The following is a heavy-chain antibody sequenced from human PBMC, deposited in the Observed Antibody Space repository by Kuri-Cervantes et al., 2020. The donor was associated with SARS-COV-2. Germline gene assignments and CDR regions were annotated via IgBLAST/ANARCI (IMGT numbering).Heavy chain of an antibody. CDR1: GGSISSSSYY. CDR3: VRSHYYGPGSSKEGFDY. Sequence: SETLSLTCTVSGGSISSSSYYWGWIRQPPGKGLEWIGSIYYSGSTYYNPSLKSRVTISVDTSKNQFSLQLNSVTSDDTAIYYCVRSHYYGPGSSKEGFDYWGQGTLVTVSS. CDR2: IYYSGST. J-gene: IGHJ4*02. D-gene: IGHD3-10*01. V-gene: IGHV4-39*01.